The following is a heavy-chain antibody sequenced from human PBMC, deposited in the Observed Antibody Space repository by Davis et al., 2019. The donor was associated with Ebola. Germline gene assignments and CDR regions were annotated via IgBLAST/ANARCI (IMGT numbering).Heavy chain of an antibody. J-gene: IGHJ4*02. V-gene: IGHV5-51*01. CDR1: GYSFTSYW. D-gene: IGHD3-3*01. CDR3: ARRTIFGVVNSMALDY. Sequence: GESLKISCTGSGYSFTSYWIGWVRQMPGKGLEWMGIIYPGDSDTRYSPSFQGQVTISADKSISTAYLQWSSLKASDTAMYYCARRTIFGVVNSMALDYWGQGTLVTVSS. CDR2: IYPGDSDT.